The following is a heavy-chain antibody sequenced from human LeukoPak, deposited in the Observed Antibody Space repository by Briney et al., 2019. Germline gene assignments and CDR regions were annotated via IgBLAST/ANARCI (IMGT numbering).Heavy chain of an antibody. D-gene: IGHD3-10*01. Sequence: ASVKVSCKASGYTFTGFCIHWVRQAPGQGLEWMGWLNPYSGGTNYAQNFQGRVTMTRDTSISTGYMELSRLRSDDTAVYYCARDLDNYSGSGSYYNGDPLFQHWGQGTLVTVSS. CDR1: GYTFTGFC. CDR2: LNPYSGGT. V-gene: IGHV1-2*02. CDR3: ARDLDNYSGSGSYYNGDPLFQH. J-gene: IGHJ1*01.